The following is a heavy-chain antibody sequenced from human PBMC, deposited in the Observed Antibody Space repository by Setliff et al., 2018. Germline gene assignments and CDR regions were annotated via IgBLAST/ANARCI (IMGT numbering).Heavy chain of an antibody. CDR3: ARDYTYYDFWSGPSSCSFDI. CDR2: IKQDGSEK. J-gene: IGHJ3*02. Sequence: GGSLRLSCVASGFTFSSYWMTWVRQAPGKGLEWVANIKQDGSEKYYVDSVKGRFTISRDNAKNSLYLQMNSLRAEDTAVYYCARDYTYYDFWSGPSSCSFDIWGQGTMVTVSS. D-gene: IGHD3-3*01. CDR1: GFTFSSYW. V-gene: IGHV3-7*01.